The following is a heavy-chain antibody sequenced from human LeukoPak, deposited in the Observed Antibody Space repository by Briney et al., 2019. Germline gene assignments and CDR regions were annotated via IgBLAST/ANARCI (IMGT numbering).Heavy chain of an antibody. V-gene: IGHV3-21*01. J-gene: IGHJ4*02. Sequence: GASLRPSCVASGFTFSRYGMNWVRQAAGKGLEWVSYLIDSTGYTYYADSVKGLFTISRDNAKNSLYLKMNSLRAEDTAVYYCARDQPRSWAYDQWGQGTLVTVSS. CDR2: LIDSTGYT. CDR1: GFTFSRYG. D-gene: IGHD3-16*01. CDR3: ARDQPRSWAYDQ.